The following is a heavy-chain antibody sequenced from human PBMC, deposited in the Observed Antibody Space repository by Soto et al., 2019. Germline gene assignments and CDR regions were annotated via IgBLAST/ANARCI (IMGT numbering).Heavy chain of an antibody. CDR3: ATKRHDPNHYYYGMDV. J-gene: IGHJ6*02. CDR1: GFTFSSYE. CDR2: ISSSGSTI. V-gene: IGHV3-48*03. D-gene: IGHD3-16*01. Sequence: EVQLVESGGGLVQPGGSLRLSCAASGFTFSSYEMNWVRQAPGKGLEWVSYISSSGSTIYYADSEKGRFTISRDNAKNSLYQPMNSLRAEDKAVYYCATKRHDPNHYYYGMDVWGQGTTVTVSS.